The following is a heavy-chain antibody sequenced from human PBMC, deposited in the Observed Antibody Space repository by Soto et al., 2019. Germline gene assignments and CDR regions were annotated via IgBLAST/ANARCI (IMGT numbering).Heavy chain of an antibody. V-gene: IGHV4-39*01. CDR1: GGSISSSSYY. D-gene: IGHD5-12*01. CDR2: IYYSGST. CDR3: ARPAGWLQLEWFDP. J-gene: IGHJ5*02. Sequence: QLQLQESGPGLVKPSETLSLTCTVSGGSISSSSYYWGWIRQPPGKGLEWIGSIYYSGSTYYNPSLKSRVTISVDTSKNQFSLKLSSVTAADTAVYYCARPAGWLQLEWFDPWGQGTLVTVSS.